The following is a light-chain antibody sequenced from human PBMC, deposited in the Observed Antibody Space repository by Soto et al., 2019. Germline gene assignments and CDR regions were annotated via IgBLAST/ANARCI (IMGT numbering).Light chain of an antibody. CDR2: GDN. J-gene: IGLJ3*02. CDR1: SSNIGAGYD. CDR3: QSYYSSLSAWV. Sequence: QSVLTPPPSVSGAPGQRVTISCTGSSSNIGAGYDVHWYQQLPGTAPKLLIYGDNNRPSGVPDRFSGSKSGTSASLAITGLQAEYEADYYCQSYYSSLSAWVFGGGTKLTVL. V-gene: IGLV1-40*01.